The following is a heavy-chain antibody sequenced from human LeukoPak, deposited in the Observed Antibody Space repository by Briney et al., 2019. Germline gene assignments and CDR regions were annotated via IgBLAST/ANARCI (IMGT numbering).Heavy chain of an antibody. J-gene: IGHJ4*02. CDR1: GGSISSGYYY. CDR2: IYYSGST. D-gene: IGHD6-19*01. Sequence: PSQTLSLTCTVSGGSISSGYYYWSWIRQPPGKGLEWIGYIYYSGSTYYNPSLKSRVTISVDTSKNQFSLKLSSVTAADTAVYYCARGSYSSGWAGDYWGQGTLVTVSS. CDR3: ARGSYSSGWAGDY. V-gene: IGHV4-30-4*01.